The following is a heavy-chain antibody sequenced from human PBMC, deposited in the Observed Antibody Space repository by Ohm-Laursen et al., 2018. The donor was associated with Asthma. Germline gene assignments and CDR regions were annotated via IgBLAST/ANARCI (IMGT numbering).Heavy chain of an antibody. J-gene: IGHJ5*02. D-gene: IGHD3-10*01. V-gene: IGHV3-74*01. CDR3: ARGHYYYGPGSP. CDR1: GFIFSSYW. Sequence: SLRLSCTASGFIFSSYWMHWVRQAPGKGLVWVSRINSDGSSTSYADSVKGRFTISRDNAKNTLSLQMNSLRAEDTAVYYCARGHYYYGPGSPWGQGTLVSVSS. CDR2: INSDGSST.